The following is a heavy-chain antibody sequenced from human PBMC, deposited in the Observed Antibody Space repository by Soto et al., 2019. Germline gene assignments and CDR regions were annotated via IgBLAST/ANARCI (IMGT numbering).Heavy chain of an antibody. J-gene: IGHJ3*02. Sequence: PGGSLRLSCAASGFTFSSYSMNWVRQAPGKGLEWVSYISSSSRTIYYADSVKGRFTISRDNAKNSLYLQMNSLRAEDTAVYYCARDVETLLAFDTWGQGTMVTVSS. CDR1: GFTFSSYS. CDR2: ISSSSRTI. D-gene: IGHD2-15*01. CDR3: ARDVETLLAFDT. V-gene: IGHV3-48*01.